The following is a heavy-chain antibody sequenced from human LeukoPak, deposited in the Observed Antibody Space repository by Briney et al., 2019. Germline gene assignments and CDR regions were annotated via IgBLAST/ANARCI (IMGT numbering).Heavy chain of an antibody. CDR1: GYSVTSYW. CDR3: ARSYCGGDCSLYYFDY. D-gene: IGHD2-21*02. V-gene: IGHV5-51*01. Sequence: GESLKISCKGSGYSVTSYWIGWVRQMPGKGLEWMGIIYPGDSDTRYSPSFQGQVTISADKSISTAYLQWSSLKASDTAMYYCARSYCGGDCSLYYFDYWGQGTLVTVSS. J-gene: IGHJ4*02. CDR2: IYPGDSDT.